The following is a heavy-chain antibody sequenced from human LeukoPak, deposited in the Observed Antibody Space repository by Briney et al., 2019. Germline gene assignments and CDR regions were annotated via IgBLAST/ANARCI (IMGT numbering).Heavy chain of an antibody. D-gene: IGHD6-6*01. CDR2: IIPIFGIA. J-gene: IGHJ6*02. CDR3: ARAPTDLKSSSPLYYYYGMDV. V-gene: IGHV1-69*04. Sequence: ASVKVSCKASGGTFSSYAISWVRQAPGQGLEWMGRIIPIFGIANYAQKFQGRVTIIADKSTSTAYMELSSLRSEDTAVYYCARAPTDLKSSSPLYYYYGMDVWGQGTTVTVSS. CDR1: GGTFSSYA.